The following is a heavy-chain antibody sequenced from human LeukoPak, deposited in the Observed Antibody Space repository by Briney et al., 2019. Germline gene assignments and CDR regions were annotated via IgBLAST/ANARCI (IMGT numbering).Heavy chain of an antibody. V-gene: IGHV3-21*04. Sequence: GGSLRLSCAASGFAFNRYTMTWFRQAPGRGLEWVSSITISSTFIYYADSVKGRFTISRDNTNNSLYLQMNSLRAEDTAVYYCARRYFDYWGQGILVTVSS. CDR3: ARRYFDY. CDR1: GFAFNRYT. J-gene: IGHJ4*02. CDR2: ITISSTFI.